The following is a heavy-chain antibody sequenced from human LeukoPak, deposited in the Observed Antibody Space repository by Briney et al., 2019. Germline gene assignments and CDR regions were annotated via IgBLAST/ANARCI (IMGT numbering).Heavy chain of an antibody. V-gene: IGHV1-24*01. D-gene: IGHD4-23*01. CDR1: GYTITELS. CDR3: ATGTYKATVVIWGYYGVDV. J-gene: IGHJ6*02. Sequence: ASVKVSCKVSGYTITELSMHWVRQAPGKGLEWMGGFDPEDGETIYAQKFQGRVTMTEDTSTDTAYMELSSLRSEDTAVYYCATGTYKATVVIWGYYGVDVWGQGTTVTVSS. CDR2: FDPEDGET.